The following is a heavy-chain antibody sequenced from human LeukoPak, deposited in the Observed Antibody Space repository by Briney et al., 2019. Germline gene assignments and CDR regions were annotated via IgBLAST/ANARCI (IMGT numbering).Heavy chain of an antibody. CDR2: IFSDGTTT. J-gene: IGHJ4*01. D-gene: IGHD2-21*02. Sequence: GGSLRLSCVASEFDFFIYGMQWVRQPPGKGLVWVSRIFSDGTTTSYADSVKGRFTISRDNAKNTLYLQMNSLRAEDTAVYYCARELPREVTLDYWGEGGLVTVSP. CDR3: ARELPREVTLDY. CDR1: EFDFFIYG. V-gene: IGHV3-74*01.